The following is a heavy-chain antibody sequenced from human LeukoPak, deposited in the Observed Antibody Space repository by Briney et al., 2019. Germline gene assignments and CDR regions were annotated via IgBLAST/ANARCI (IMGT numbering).Heavy chain of an antibody. V-gene: IGHV1-69*13. CDR1: GGTFSSYA. D-gene: IGHD2-15*01. Sequence: GASVKVSCKAPGGTFSSYAISWVRQAPGQGLEWMGGIIPIFGTANYAQKFQGRVTITADESTSTACMELSSLRSEDTAVYYCARDRWGDSGGSCYPKPSCYYYYMDVWGKGTTVTISS. CDR2: IIPIFGTA. J-gene: IGHJ6*03. CDR3: ARDRWGDSGGSCYPKPSCYYYYMDV.